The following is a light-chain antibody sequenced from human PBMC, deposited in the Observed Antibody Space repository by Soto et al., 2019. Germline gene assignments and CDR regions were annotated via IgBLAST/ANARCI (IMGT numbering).Light chain of an antibody. CDR2: KVS. CDR3: QQYNNWPPFT. V-gene: IGKV2-30*01. Sequence: EVVVTQSPLSLPVTLGQPASISCRSSEGLVYSDGGTYLNWFQQRPGQSPRRLIYKVSNRDSGVPDRFSGSGSGTEFTLTISSLQSEDFAVYFCQQYNNWPPFTFGQGTKLEIK. CDR1: EGLVYSDGGTY. J-gene: IGKJ2*01.